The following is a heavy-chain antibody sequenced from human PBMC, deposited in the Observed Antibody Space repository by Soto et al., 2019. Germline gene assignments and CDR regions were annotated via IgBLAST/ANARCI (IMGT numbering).Heavy chain of an antibody. D-gene: IGHD1-1*01. CDR1: GYDFTTYG. CDR2: ISAHNGNT. CDR3: AIGRYGDY. J-gene: IGHJ4*02. Sequence: QVHLVQSGAEVKKPGASVKVSCKGSGYDFTTYGITWVRQTPGQGLEWMAWISAHNGNTDYAQKLQGRVTVTRDTSTSTAYMELRSLRSDDTAVYYCAIGRYGDYWGQGALVTVSS. V-gene: IGHV1-18*01.